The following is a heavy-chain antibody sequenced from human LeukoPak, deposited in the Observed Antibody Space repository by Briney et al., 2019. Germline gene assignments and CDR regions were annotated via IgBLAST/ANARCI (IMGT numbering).Heavy chain of an antibody. CDR2: MNPNSGNT. D-gene: IGHD2-2*01. Sequence: ASVKVSCKASGYTFTSYDINWVRQATGQGLEWMGWMNPNSGNTGYAQKFQGRVTMTRNTSISTAYMELSSLRSEDTAVYYCARGVARDIVVVPAGVNNYYYYGMDVWGQGTTVTVSS. V-gene: IGHV1-8*01. CDR3: ARGVARDIVVVPAGVNNYYYYGMDV. J-gene: IGHJ6*02. CDR1: GYTFTSYD.